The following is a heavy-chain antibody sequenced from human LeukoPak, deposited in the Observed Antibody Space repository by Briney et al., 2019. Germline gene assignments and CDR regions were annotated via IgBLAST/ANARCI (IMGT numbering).Heavy chain of an antibody. CDR1: GGSISSGSYS. D-gene: IGHD2-15*01. V-gene: IGHV4-30-2*01. CDR2: IYHSGST. J-gene: IGHJ4*02. Sequence: SESLSLTCAVSGGSISSGSYSWSWIRQPPGKGLEWIGYIYHSGSTYYNPSLKSRVTISVDRSKNQFSLKLSSVTAADTAVYYCASGGSCSGGSCYGPLDYWGQGTLVTVSS. CDR3: ASGGSCSGGSCYGPLDY.